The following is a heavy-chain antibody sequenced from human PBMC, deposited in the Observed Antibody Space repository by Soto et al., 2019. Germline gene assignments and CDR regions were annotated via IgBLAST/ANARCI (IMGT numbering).Heavy chain of an antibody. D-gene: IGHD3-16*02. V-gene: IGHV3-23*01. CDR1: GFTFSSYA. CDR2: ISGSGGST. CDR3: AKFSRDGATYYDYIWGSYRYWHDAFDI. J-gene: IGHJ3*02. Sequence: EVQLLESGGGLVQPGGSLRLSCAASGFTFSSYAMSWVRQAPGKGLEWVSAISGSGGSTYYADSVKGRFTISRDNSKNTLYLQMNSLRAEDTAVYYCAKFSRDGATYYDYIWGSYRYWHDAFDIWGQGTMVTVSS.